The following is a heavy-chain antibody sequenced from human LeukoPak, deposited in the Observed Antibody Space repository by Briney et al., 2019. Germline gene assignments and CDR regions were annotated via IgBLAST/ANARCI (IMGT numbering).Heavy chain of an antibody. CDR2: IIPIFGTA. V-gene: IGHV1-69*13. D-gene: IGHD1-26*01. Sequence: SVKVSCKASGGTFSSYAISWVRQAPGQGLEWMGGIIPIFGTANYAQKFQGRVTITADESTSTAYMELSSLRSEDTAVYYCARVSLPSEYSGSFDYWGQGTLVTVSS. CDR1: GGTFSSYA. J-gene: IGHJ4*02. CDR3: ARVSLPSEYSGSFDY.